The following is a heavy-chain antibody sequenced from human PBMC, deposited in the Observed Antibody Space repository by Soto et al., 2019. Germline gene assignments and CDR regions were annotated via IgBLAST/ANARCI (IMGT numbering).Heavy chain of an antibody. CDR3: AKALLRNIVATRGTQPN. D-gene: IGHD5-12*01. Sequence: GGSLRLSCAASGFTVSSNYMSWVRQAPGKGLEWVSVIFTGGSTYYADSVKGRFTISRHSSKNTLYLQMNSLRAEDTAVYYCAKALLRNIVATRGTQPNWGQGTLVTVAS. CDR2: IFTGGST. J-gene: IGHJ4*02. V-gene: IGHV3-53*01. CDR1: GFTVSSNY.